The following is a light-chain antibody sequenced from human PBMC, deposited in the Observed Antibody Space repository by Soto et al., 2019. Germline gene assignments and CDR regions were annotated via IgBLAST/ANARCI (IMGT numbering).Light chain of an antibody. CDR3: PQRGSSPRT. CDR2: EAS. V-gene: IGKV3-20*01. J-gene: IGKJ1*01. CDR1: QSIGSSY. Sequence: EIVLTQSPGTLSLSPGERATLSCRASQSIGSSYLAWYQQKPGQAPRLLIYEASTRATGIPDTFSGSGSGTAVTLTISRLEPEDFSVYYCPQRGSSPRTFGEGTKVETK.